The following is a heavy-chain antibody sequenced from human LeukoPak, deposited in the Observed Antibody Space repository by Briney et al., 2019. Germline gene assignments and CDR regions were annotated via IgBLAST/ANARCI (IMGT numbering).Heavy chain of an antibody. D-gene: IGHD4-23*01. Sequence: GGSLRLSCAASGFTFNMYGMTWVRQAPGKGLESVAYINKDGSNKYYVDSVKGRFTVSRDNAKNSLYLQMNSLRAEDTAVYYCARDAGYGGNSDYWGQGTLVTVSS. CDR1: GFTFNMYG. CDR2: INKDGSNK. V-gene: IGHV3-7*01. J-gene: IGHJ4*02. CDR3: ARDAGYGGNSDY.